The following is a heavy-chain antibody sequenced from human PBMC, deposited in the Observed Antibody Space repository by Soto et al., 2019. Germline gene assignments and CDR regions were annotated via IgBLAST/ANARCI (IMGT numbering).Heavy chain of an antibody. CDR1: GFTFSSYG. Sequence: PGGSLRLSCAASGFTFSSYGMHWVRQAPGKGLEWVAVIWYDGSNKYYADSVKGRFTISRDNSKNTLYLQMNSLRAEDTAVYYCARERENTGYSSGWYENYYYYYGMDVWGQGTTVTVSS. CDR2: IWYDGSNK. CDR3: ARERENTGYSSGWYENYYYYYGMDV. D-gene: IGHD6-19*01. J-gene: IGHJ6*02. V-gene: IGHV3-33*01.